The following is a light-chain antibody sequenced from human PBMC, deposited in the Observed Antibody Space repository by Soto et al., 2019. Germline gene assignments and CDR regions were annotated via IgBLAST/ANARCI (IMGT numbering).Light chain of an antibody. V-gene: IGKV3-20*01. CDR3: QQYGNSPIT. CDR1: LSVRSSY. Sequence: EIVLTQSPGTLSLSPGERATLSCRASLSVRSSYLAWYQQRPGQPPRLLMDGATRATGIPDRFSGSGSGTDFTLTISSLEPEDFAVYFCQQYGNSPITFGQGTRLDIK. CDR2: GA. J-gene: IGKJ5*01.